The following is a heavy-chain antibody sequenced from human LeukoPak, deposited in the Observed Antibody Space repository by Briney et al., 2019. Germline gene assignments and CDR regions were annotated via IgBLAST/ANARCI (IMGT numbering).Heavy chain of an antibody. V-gene: IGHV4-34*01. CDR3: ACTVYYGSVDY. CDR2: INHSGST. CDR1: GGSFSGYY. D-gene: IGHD3-10*01. Sequence: PSETLSLTCAVYGGSFSGYYWSWIRQPPGKGLEWIGEINHSGSTNYNPSLKSRVTISVDTSKNQFSLKLSSVIAADTAVYYCACTVYYGSVDYWGQGTLVTVSS. J-gene: IGHJ4*02.